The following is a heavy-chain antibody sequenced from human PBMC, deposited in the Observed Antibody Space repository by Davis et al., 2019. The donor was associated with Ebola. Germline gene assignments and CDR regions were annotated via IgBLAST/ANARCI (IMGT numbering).Heavy chain of an antibody. J-gene: IGHJ4*02. CDR1: GFTLSDYY. Sequence: GESLKISCAGSGFTLSDYYMSWIRQAPGKGLERVSYISISGNTRYYADSVKGRFTISRDNAKKLLYLQMNSLRAEDTAVYYCARFLWSGYYMFDYWGQGALVTVSS. V-gene: IGHV3-11*04. D-gene: IGHD3-3*01. CDR2: ISISGNTR. CDR3: ARFLWSGYYMFDY.